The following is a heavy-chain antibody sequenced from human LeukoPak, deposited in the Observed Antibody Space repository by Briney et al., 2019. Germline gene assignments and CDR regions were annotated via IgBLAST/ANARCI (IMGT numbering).Heavy chain of an antibody. D-gene: IGHD6-13*01. CDR1: GGSFSGYY. J-gene: IGHJ3*02. Sequence: SETLSLTCAVYGGSFSGYYWSWIRQPPGKGLEWIWEINHSGGTNYNPSLKSRVTISVDTSKNQFSLKLSSVTAADTAVYYCARGADLDAFDIWGQGTMVTVSS. CDR2: INHSGGT. CDR3: ARGADLDAFDI. V-gene: IGHV4-34*01.